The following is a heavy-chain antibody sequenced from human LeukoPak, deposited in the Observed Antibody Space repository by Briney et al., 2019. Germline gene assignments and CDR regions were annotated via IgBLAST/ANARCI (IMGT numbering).Heavy chain of an antibody. CDR2: IYYSGST. J-gene: IGHJ6*03. CDR1: GGSISSYY. V-gene: IGHV4-59*12. D-gene: IGHD2-2*01. Sequence: SETLSLTCTVSGGSISSYYWSWIRQPPGKGLEWIGYIYYSGSTNYNPSLKSRVTISVDTSKNQFSLKLSSVTAADTAVYYCASAFQRPAAMYYYYMDVWGKGTTVTVSS. CDR3: ASAFQRPAAMYYYYMDV.